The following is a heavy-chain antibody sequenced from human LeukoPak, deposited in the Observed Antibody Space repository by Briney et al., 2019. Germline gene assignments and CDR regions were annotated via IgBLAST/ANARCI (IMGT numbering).Heavy chain of an antibody. J-gene: IGHJ4*02. CDR1: GFTFSDYY. D-gene: IGHD5-24*01. CDR2: ISSSGSTI. V-gene: IGHV3-11*01. CDR3: ARDLGDGYSPFDY. Sequence: GGSLRLSCAVSGFTFSDYYMSWIRQAPGKGLEWVSYISSSGSTIYYADSVKGRFTISRDNAKNSLYLQMNSLRAEDTAVYYCARDLGDGYSPFDYWGQGTLVTVSS.